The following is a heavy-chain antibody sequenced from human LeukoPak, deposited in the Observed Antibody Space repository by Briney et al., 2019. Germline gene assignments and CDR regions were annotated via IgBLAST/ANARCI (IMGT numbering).Heavy chain of an antibody. V-gene: IGHV4-59*01. CDR1: GGSISPYY. CDR2: IYYTGGT. J-gene: IGHJ4*02. D-gene: IGHD1-1*01. CDR3: ARVGDWNDLVY. Sequence: PSQTLSLTCTVSGGSISPYYWSWIRQPPGKGLEWIGYIYYTGGTNYNPSLKSRLTISVDTSKNQFSLKLNSVTAADTAVYYCARVGDWNDLVYWGQGTLVTVSS.